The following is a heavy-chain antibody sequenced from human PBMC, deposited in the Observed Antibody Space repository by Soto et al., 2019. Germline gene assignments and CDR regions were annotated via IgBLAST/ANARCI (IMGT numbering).Heavy chain of an antibody. CDR3: ARDLSSSWSPAYYFDY. V-gene: IGHV3-33*01. D-gene: IGHD6-13*01. CDR2: IWYDGSNK. J-gene: IGHJ4*02. Sequence: GSLRLSCAASGFTFSIYGMHWVRQAPGKGLEWVAVIWYDGSNKYYADSVKGRFTISRDNSKNTLYLQMNSLRAEDTAVYYCARDLSSSWSPAYYFDYWGQGTLVTVSS. CDR1: GFTFSIYG.